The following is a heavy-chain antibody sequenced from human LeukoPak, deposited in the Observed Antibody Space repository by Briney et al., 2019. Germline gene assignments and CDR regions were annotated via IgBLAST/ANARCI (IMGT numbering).Heavy chain of an antibody. Sequence: GGSLRLSCAASGFTFSSYAMSWVRQAPGEGLEWVSAISGSGGSTYYADSVKGRFTISRDNSENTFYLQMNSLRAEDTAVYYCVKRSRDGYNSPLDNWGQGTLVTVSS. CDR3: VKRSRDGYNSPLDN. J-gene: IGHJ4*01. V-gene: IGHV3-23*01. D-gene: IGHD5-24*01. CDR2: ISGSGGST. CDR1: GFTFSSYA.